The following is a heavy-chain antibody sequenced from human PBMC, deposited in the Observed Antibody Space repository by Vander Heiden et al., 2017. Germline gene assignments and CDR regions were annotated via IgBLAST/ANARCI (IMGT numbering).Heavy chain of an antibody. J-gene: IGHJ6*02. CDR1: GFPFSSYS. CDR3: ARDKASYYGMDV. V-gene: IGHV3-21*01. Sequence: EVQLVESGGGLVKPGGSLRLSCAAPGFPFSSYSMNWVRQAPGKGLEWVSSISSSSSYIYYADSVKGRFTISRDNAKNSLYLQMNSLRAEETAVYYCARDKASYYGMDVWGQGTTVTVSS. CDR2: ISSSSSYI.